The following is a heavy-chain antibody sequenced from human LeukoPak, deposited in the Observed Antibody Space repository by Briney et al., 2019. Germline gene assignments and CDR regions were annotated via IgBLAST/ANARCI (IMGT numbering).Heavy chain of an antibody. CDR2: ISSSSSYI. V-gene: IGHV3-21*01. CDR1: GFTFSSYS. J-gene: IGHJ4*02. Sequence: GGSLRLSCAASGFTFSSYSMNWVRQAPGKGLEWVSSISSSSSYIYYADSVKGRFTISRDNAQNSLYLQMNSLRAEDTAVYYCAREPYNQGSREFDYWGQGTLVTVSS. CDR3: AREPYNQGSREFDY. D-gene: IGHD1-1*01.